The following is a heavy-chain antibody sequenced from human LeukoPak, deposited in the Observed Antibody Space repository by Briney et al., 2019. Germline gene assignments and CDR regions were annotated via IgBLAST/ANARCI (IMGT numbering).Heavy chain of an antibody. V-gene: IGHV3-30*03. CDR1: GFTFSSYG. CDR2: ISYDGSNK. J-gene: IGHJ2*01. Sequence: GGSLRLSCAASGFTFSSYGMHWVRQAPGKGLEWVAVISYDGSNKYYADSVKGRFTISRDNSKNTLYLQMNSLRSEDTAVYYCARDTAMERTYWYFDLWGRGTLVTVSS. CDR3: ARDTAMERTYWYFDL. D-gene: IGHD5-18*01.